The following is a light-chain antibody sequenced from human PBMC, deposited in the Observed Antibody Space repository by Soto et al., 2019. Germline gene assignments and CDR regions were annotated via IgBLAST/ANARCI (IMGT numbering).Light chain of an antibody. CDR2: DAS. J-gene: IGKJ2*01. CDR3: QQYDNLPPMYT. CDR1: QDISNY. V-gene: IGKV1-33*01. Sequence: DIQMTQSPSSLSASVGDRVTITCQASQDISNYLNWYQQKPGKAPKLLIYDASNLETGGPSRFIRSGSGTDCTFTISSLQTEDIATYYWQQYDNLPPMYTFGQVTKLEIK.